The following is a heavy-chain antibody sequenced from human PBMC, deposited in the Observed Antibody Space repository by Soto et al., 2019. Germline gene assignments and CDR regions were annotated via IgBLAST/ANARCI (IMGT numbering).Heavy chain of an antibody. CDR3: AKNQERELPRVIDF. CDR2: MSGSSSTT. V-gene: IGHV3-23*01. D-gene: IGHD1-7*01. J-gene: IGHJ4*02. CDR1: GYTFTDYY. Sequence: SCKASGYTFTDYYMYWVRQAPGGGLEWVSSMSGSSSTTYYADSVRGRFTISRDRSKNTLYLQMSSLRAEDTALYYCAKNQERELPRVIDFWGQGTLVTVSS.